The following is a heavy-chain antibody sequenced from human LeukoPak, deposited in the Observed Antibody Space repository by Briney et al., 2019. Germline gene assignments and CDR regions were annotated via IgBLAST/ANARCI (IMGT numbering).Heavy chain of an antibody. CDR1: GFTFRNAW. J-gene: IGHJ4*02. V-gene: IGHV3-15*01. CDR3: TTDPRVGPLDY. CDR2: IKSKTDGGTT. D-gene: IGHD3/OR15-3a*01. Sequence: GGSLRLSCAASGFTFRNAWMSWVRQAPGKGLEWVGRIKSKTDGGTTDYAAPVKGRFTISRDDSKNTLYLQMNSLKTEDTAVYYCTTDPRVGPLDYWGQGTLVTVSS.